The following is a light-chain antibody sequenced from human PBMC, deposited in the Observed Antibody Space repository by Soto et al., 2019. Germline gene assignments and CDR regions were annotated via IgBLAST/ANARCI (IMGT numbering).Light chain of an antibody. CDR1: QSISSW. CDR3: QQYNRYSGT. V-gene: IGKV1-5*01. CDR2: DAS. Sequence: DIQMTQSPSTLSASVGDRVTITCRASQSISSWLAWYQQKPGKAPKLLIYDASSLESVVPSRFSGSGSGKEFTLAISSLQPDDFATYCCQQYNRYSGTFGQGTKVEIK. J-gene: IGKJ1*01.